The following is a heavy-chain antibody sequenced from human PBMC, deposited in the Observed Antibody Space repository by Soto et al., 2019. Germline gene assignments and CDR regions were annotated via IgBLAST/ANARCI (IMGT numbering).Heavy chain of an antibody. V-gene: IGHV5-51*01. Sequence: GESLKISCKGSGYSFTIYWIAWVRQMPGKGLEWMGIMYPGDSDTRYSPSFQGQVTISADKSISTAYLQWSSLKASDTAMYFCARQTCSSTRCYYGMDVWGQGTTVTVSS. D-gene: IGHD2-2*01. J-gene: IGHJ6*02. CDR3: ARQTCSSTRCYYGMDV. CDR1: GYSFTIYW. CDR2: MYPGDSDT.